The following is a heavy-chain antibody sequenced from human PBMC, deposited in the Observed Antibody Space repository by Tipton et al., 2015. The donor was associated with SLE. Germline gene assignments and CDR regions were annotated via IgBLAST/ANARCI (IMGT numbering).Heavy chain of an antibody. D-gene: IGHD6-19*01. CDR2: ISWNSATT. CDR3: AKGSHSSAWYFLPN. J-gene: IGHJ4*02. V-gene: IGHV3-9*01. Sequence: SLRLSCAASGFTFDDYAMHWVRQAPGKGLEWVSGISWNSATTGYADAVKGRFTISRDNAKNSLYLQMNSLRPEDTALYYCAKGSHSSAWYFLPNWGQGTLVTVSS. CDR1: GFTFDDYA.